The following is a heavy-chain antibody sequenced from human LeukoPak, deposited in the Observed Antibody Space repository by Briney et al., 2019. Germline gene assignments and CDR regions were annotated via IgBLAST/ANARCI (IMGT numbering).Heavy chain of an antibody. CDR3: AKDGHYDFWSGYYTNFDY. Sequence: PGGSLRLSCAASGFTFSSYAMSWVRQAPGKGLEWVSVISGSGGSTYYADSVKGRFTISRDNSKNTLHLQMNGLRAEDTAVYYCAKDGHYDFWSGYYTNFDYWGQGTLVTVSS. V-gene: IGHV3-23*01. D-gene: IGHD3-3*01. CDR2: ISGSGGST. J-gene: IGHJ4*02. CDR1: GFTFSSYA.